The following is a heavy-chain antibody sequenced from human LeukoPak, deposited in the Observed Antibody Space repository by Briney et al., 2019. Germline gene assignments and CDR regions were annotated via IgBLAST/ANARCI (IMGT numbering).Heavy chain of an antibody. J-gene: IGHJ5*02. CDR3: ASHRSGYYLGWFDP. V-gene: IGHV4-59*01. Sequence: SETLSLTCTVSGGSISSYYWSWIRQPPGKGLEWIGYIYYRGSTNYNPSLKSRVTISVDTSKNQFSLKLSAVTAADTAVDSCASHRSGYYLGWFDPWGQGTLVTVSS. CDR1: GGSISSYY. CDR2: IYYRGST. D-gene: IGHD3-22*01.